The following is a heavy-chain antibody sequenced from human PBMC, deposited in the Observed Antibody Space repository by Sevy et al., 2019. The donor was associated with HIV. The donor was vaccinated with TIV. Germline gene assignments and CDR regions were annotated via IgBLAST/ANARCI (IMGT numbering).Heavy chain of an antibody. J-gene: IGHJ3*02. V-gene: IGHV3-21*01. CDR3: ARPYGSGSWEAFDI. D-gene: IGHD3-10*01. CDR2: ISSSSNYI. Sequence: GGSLRLSCAASGFTFSTYTMNWVRQAPGKGLEWVLSISSSSNYIYYADSVKGRLTISRDKAKNSLYLQMNSLRAEDTALYYCARPYGSGSWEAFDIWGQGTMVTVSS. CDR1: GFTFSTYT.